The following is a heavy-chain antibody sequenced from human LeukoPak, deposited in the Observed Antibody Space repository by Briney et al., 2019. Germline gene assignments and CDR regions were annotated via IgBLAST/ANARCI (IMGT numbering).Heavy chain of an antibody. Sequence: SSETLSLTCTVSGGSISSHYWSWIRQPPGKGLEWIGYIYYSGSTNYNPSLKSRVTISVDTSENQFSPKLSSVTAADTAVYYCASTLGYYDILTGYYFEYFQHWGQGTLVTVSS. CDR1: GGSISSHY. D-gene: IGHD3-9*01. V-gene: IGHV4-59*11. CDR3: ASTLGYYDILTGYYFEYFQH. CDR2: IYYSGST. J-gene: IGHJ1*01.